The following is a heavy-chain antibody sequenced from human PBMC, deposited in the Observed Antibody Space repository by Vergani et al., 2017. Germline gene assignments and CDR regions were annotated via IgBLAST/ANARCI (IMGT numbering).Heavy chain of an antibody. CDR3: AKPVATNRPTNWFDP. CDR2: ISSSSSTI. D-gene: IGHD1-14*01. V-gene: IGHV3-48*01. J-gene: IGHJ5*02. CDR1: GFTFSSYS. Sequence: EVQLVESGGGLVQPGGSLRLSCAASGFTFSSYSMNWVRQAPGKGLEWVSYISSSSSTIYYADSVKGRFTISRDNSKNTLYLQMNSLRAEDTAVYYCAKPVATNRPTNWFDPWGQGTLVTVSS.